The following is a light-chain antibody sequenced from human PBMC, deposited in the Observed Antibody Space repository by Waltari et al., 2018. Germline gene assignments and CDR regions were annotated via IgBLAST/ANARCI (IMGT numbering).Light chain of an antibody. J-gene: IGKJ1*01. CDR1: QDIRFS. CDR2: ASS. CDR3: QQYYNPPPWT. V-gene: IGKV1-NL1*01. Sequence: DFQMTQSPSSLSASVGDRVTITCRARQDIRFSLVWYQQKPGKAPKLLLFASSRLESGVPTRFSGSGSWTEYTLTISSLQPEDFATYYCQQYYNPPPWTFGQGTKMEIK.